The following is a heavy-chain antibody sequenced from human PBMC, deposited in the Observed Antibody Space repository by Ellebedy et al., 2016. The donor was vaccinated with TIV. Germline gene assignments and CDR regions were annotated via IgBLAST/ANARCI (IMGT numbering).Heavy chain of an antibody. CDR3: ARLSDLWFGEIFD. V-gene: IGHV3-21*03. Sequence: GGSLRLSCAASGVSFSRYRMSWVRQAPGKGLEWVSSITDSSRTFYRDSVKGRFTISRDNAKHSLYLEMSSLGVEDTAVYYWARLSDLWFGEIFDWGQGTLVTVSS. CDR1: GVSFSRYR. D-gene: IGHD3-10*01. CDR2: ITDSSRT. J-gene: IGHJ4*02.